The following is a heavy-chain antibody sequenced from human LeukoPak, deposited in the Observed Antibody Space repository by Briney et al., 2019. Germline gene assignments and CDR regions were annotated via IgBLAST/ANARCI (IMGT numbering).Heavy chain of an antibody. CDR1: GGSISSSRYY. CDR3: ARLGGSYSYGPVVFDY. V-gene: IGHV4-39*01. J-gene: IGHJ4*02. D-gene: IGHD5-18*01. Sequence: PSETLSLTCTVSGGSISSSRYYWGWMRQPPGKGLEWIGSIYYSGCTYYNPSLKRRVTISVDTSKNQFSLKLSCVPAADTAVYYCARLGGSYSYGPVVFDYWGQGTLVTVSS. CDR2: IYYSGCT.